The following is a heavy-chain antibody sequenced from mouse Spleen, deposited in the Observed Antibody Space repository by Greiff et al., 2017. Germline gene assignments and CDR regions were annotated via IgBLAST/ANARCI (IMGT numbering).Heavy chain of an antibody. J-gene: IGHJ1*01. CDR2: ISSGGGNT. CDR3: ARHGEVRRVFYWYFDV. CDR1: GFTFSSYA. V-gene: IGHV5-9*04. Sequence: DVKLVESGGGLVKLGGSLKLSCAASGFTFSSYAMSWVRQTPEKRLEWVATISSGGGNTYYPDSVKGRFTISRDNAKNTLYLQMSSLKSEDTAMYYCARHGEVRRVFYWYFDVWGAGTTVTVSS. D-gene: IGHD2-14*01.